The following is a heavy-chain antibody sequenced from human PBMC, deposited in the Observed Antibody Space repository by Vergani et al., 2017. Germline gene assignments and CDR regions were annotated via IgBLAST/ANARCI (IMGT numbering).Heavy chain of an antibody. J-gene: IGHJ3*02. CDR3: ASDVAGERQLYDAFDI. D-gene: IGHD6-13*01. CDR2: IYYSGST. V-gene: IGHV4-59*01. CDR1: GGSISSYY. Sequence: QVQLQESGPGLVKPSETLSLTCTVSGGSISSYYWSWIRQPPGKGLEWIGYIYYSGSTNYNPSLKSRVTISVDTSKNQFSLKLGSVAAADTAVYYWASDVAGERQLYDAFDIWGQGTMVTVSS.